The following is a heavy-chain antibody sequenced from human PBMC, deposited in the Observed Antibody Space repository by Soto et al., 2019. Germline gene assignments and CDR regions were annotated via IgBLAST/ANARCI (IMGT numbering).Heavy chain of an antibody. CDR1: GFTFSSFW. Sequence: GGSLRLSCAASGFTFSSFWMDWVRQAPGKGLEWVANINPDGSERHYVDSVKGRFTISRDNAKNSLYLQMSRLTAEDSALYYCSRSLDYWGQGTRVTVSS. V-gene: IGHV3-7*01. J-gene: IGHJ4*02. CDR3: SRSLDY. CDR2: INPDGSER.